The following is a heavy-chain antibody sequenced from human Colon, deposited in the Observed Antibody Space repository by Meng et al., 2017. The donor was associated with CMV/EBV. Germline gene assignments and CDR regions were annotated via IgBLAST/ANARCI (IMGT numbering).Heavy chain of an antibody. D-gene: IGHD3-10*01. V-gene: IGHV1-2*02. CDR1: GYTFTGYF. Sequence: GQLVQFGAEVKKPGAAVKVTCKVSGYTFTGYFMFWVRQAPGQGLEWMGSLNPNSGDTNSAQKFHGRLTMTRDTSIHTAYMELGSLRSDDTAVYYCATISGGDFDFWGQGTLVTVSS. CDR2: LNPNSGDT. J-gene: IGHJ4*02. CDR3: ATISGGDFDF.